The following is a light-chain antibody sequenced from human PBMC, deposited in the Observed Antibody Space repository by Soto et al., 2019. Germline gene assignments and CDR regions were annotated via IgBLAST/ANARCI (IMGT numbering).Light chain of an antibody. CDR1: SSDIGGFNH. J-gene: IGLJ1*01. V-gene: IGLV2-14*03. CDR3: SSYTSSSSYV. Sequence: QSALTQPASVSDSPGQSITISCIGTSSDIGGFNHVSWHQQHPGKAPKLIIYDVSNRPSGVSNRFSGSKTGNTASLAISGLQAEDEADYYCSSYTSSSSYVFGSGTKLTVL. CDR2: DVS.